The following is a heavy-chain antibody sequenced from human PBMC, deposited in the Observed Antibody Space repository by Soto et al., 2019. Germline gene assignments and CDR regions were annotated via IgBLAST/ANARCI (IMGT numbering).Heavy chain of an antibody. J-gene: IGHJ5*02. CDR3: ARADYYDSSGLSFDP. CDR2: INPNSGGT. CDR1: GYTFTGYY. D-gene: IGHD3-22*01. V-gene: IGHV1-2*02. Sequence: QVQLVQSGAEVKKPGASVKVSCKASGYTFTGYYMHWVRQAPGQGLEWMGWINPNSGGTNYAQKFQGRVTMTRDTSISTAYMELSRLRSDDTAVYYCARADYYDSSGLSFDPWGKGTLVTVSS.